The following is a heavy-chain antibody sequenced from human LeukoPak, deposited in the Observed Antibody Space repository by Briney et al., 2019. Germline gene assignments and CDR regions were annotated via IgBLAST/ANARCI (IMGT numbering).Heavy chain of an antibody. Sequence: ASVKVSCKASGYTFTSYDINWVRQATGQGLEWMGWMNPNSGNTGYAQKFQGRVTMTRNTSISTAYMELSSLRSEDTAVYYCARVKGTAMVVYYYYYYGMDVWGQGTTVTVSS. CDR1: GYTFTSYD. J-gene: IGHJ6*02. CDR2: MNPNSGNT. CDR3: ARVKGTAMVVYYYYYYGMDV. D-gene: IGHD5-18*01. V-gene: IGHV1-8*01.